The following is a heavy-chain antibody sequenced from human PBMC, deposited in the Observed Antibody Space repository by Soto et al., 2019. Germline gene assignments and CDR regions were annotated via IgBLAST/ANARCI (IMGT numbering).Heavy chain of an antibody. D-gene: IGHD1-7*01. V-gene: IGHV1-24*01. J-gene: IGHJ5*02. CDR1: GYTLTELS. Sequence: ASVKVSCKVSGYTLTELSMHWVRQAPGKGLEWMGGFDPEDGETIYAQKFQGRVTMSVDKSISTAYLQWSSLKASDAAVYYCARGNVANYFEPWGQGALVTVSS. CDR3: ARGNVANYFEP. CDR2: FDPEDGET.